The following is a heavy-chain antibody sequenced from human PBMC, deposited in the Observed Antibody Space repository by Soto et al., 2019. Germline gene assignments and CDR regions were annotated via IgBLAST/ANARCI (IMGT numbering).Heavy chain of an antibody. Sequence: QVQLVQSGAEVKKPGSSVKVSCKASGDTFSRHTISWVRQAPGQGLEWMGRINPILGIANYAQKFQGRVTSTAEKSTSTAYMDRSSLRSEDTAVYYCARVAEMGTVTKGYYYYMDVWGKGTTVTVSS. CDR1: GDTFSRHT. D-gene: IGHD4-17*01. V-gene: IGHV1-69*02. J-gene: IGHJ6*03. CDR3: ARVAEMGTVTKGYYYYMDV. CDR2: INPILGIA.